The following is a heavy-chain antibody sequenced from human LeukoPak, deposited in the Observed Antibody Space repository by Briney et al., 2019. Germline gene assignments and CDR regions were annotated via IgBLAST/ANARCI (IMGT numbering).Heavy chain of an antibody. J-gene: IGHJ4*02. CDR2: INHSGST. D-gene: IGHD3-22*01. CDR3: ARRDTYYYDSSGYRPGSHFDY. V-gene: IGHV4-34*01. CDR1: GGSFSGYY. Sequence: SETLSLTCAVYGGSFSGYYWSWIRQPPGKGLEWIGEINHSGSTNYNPSLKSRVTISVDTSKNQFSPKLSSVTAADTAVYYCARRDTYYYDSSGYRPGSHFDYWGQGTLVTVSS.